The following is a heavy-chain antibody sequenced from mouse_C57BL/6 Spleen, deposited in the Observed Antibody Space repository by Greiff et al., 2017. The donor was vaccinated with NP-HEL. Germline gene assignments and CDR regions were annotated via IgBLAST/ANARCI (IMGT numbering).Heavy chain of an antibody. V-gene: IGHV2-3*01. CDR2: IWGDGST. J-gene: IGHJ3*01. CDR3: AKNHLGLGWFAY. D-gene: IGHD4-1*01. CDR1: GFSLTSYG. Sequence: VHLVESGPGLVAPSQCLSISCTVSGFSLTSYGVSWVRQPPGKGLEWLGVIWGDGSTNYHSALISRLSISKDNSKNQVFLKLNSLQTDDTATYYCAKNHLGLGWFAYWGQGTLVTVSA.